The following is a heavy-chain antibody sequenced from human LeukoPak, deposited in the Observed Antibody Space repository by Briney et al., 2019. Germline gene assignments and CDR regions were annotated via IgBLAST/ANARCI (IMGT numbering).Heavy chain of an antibody. CDR2: IYWDDDK. V-gene: IGHV2-5*02. J-gene: IGHJ4*02. D-gene: IGHD6-13*01. CDR1: GFSRRTSGVG. CDR3: AHSVCSSWSVDYFDY. Sequence: SGPTLVNPTQTLTLTCTFSGFSRRTSGVGVGWIRQPPGKALEWLAPIYWDDDKRYSPSMKSRLTITKDTSKNQVILTMTNMDPVDTATYYCAHSVCSSWSVDYFDYWGQGTLVTVSS.